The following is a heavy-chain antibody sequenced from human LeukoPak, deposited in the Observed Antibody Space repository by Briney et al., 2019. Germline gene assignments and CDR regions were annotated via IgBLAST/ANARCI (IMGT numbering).Heavy chain of an antibody. Sequence: SETLSLTCTVSGGSISSYYWSWIRQPPGKGLEWIGYIYYSGSTNYNPSLKSRVTISVDTSKNQFSLKLSSVTAADTAVYYCARIKGLGSGWAYFDHWGQGTLVTVSS. V-gene: IGHV4-59*01. CDR3: ARIKGLGSGWAYFDH. D-gene: IGHD6-19*01. CDR1: GGSISSYY. CDR2: IYYSGST. J-gene: IGHJ4*02.